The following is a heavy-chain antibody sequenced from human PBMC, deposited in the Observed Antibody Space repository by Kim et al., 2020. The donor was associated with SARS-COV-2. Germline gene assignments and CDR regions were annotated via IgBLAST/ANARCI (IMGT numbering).Heavy chain of an antibody. Sequence: GGSLRLSCAAAGFTFSSYWMHWVRQAPGKGLVWVSRINRDGSRTTYADSVKGRFTISRDNAKNTLYLQMNSLRAEDTAVYYCARENEMATIHFDYWGQGTLVTVSS. V-gene: IGHV3-74*01. CDR1: GFTFSSYW. J-gene: IGHJ4*02. CDR3: ARENEMATIHFDY. CDR2: INRDGSRT. D-gene: IGHD5-12*01.